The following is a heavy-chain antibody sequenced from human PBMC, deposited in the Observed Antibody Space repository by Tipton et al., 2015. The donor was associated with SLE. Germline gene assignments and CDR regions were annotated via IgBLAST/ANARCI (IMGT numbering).Heavy chain of an antibody. CDR2: INHSGRI. CDR3: AREVNTVGDSDAFDI. CDR1: GESLSGHY. Sequence: TLSLTCTVYGESLSGHYWIWIRQPPGKGLEWIGDINHSGRIDYNPSLMSRVLTSVDISKNQFSLKLFSVSAADTAVYYCAREVNTVGDSDAFDIWGQGTMVTVSP. V-gene: IGHV4-34*09. J-gene: IGHJ3*02. D-gene: IGHD5/OR15-5a*01.